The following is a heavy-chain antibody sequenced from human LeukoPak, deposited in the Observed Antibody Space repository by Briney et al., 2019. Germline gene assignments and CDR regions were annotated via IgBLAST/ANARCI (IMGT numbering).Heavy chain of an antibody. CDR1: GGYISSSSYY. CDR2: IYYSGST. V-gene: IGHV4-39*01. Sequence: PSETLSLTCTVSGGYISSSSYYWGWIRQPPGTGLEWIGSIYYSGSTYYNPSLKSRVTISVDTSKNQFSLKLSSVTAADTAVYYCARRRSGYYFDYWGQGTLVTVSS. J-gene: IGHJ4*02. CDR3: ARRRSGYYFDY.